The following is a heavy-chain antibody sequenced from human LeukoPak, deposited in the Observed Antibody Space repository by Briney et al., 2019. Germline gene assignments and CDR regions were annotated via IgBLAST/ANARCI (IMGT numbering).Heavy chain of an antibody. J-gene: IGHJ4*02. D-gene: IGHD2-15*01. V-gene: IGHV3-30*03. CDR1: GFTFSSYG. CDR3: ASELGYCSGGSCYGDY. Sequence: GGSLRLSCAASGFTFSSYGMHWVRQAPGKGLEWVAVISYDGSNKYYADSVKGRFTISRDNSKNTLYLQMNSLRAEDTAVYYCASELGYCSGGSCYGDYWGQGTLVTVSS. CDR2: ISYDGSNK.